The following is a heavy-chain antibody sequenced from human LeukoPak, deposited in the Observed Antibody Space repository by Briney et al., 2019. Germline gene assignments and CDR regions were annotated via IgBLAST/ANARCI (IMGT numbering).Heavy chain of an antibody. J-gene: IGHJ6*02. Sequence: PGGSLRLSCAASGFTFSSYSMNWVRQAPGKGLEGGSYISSSSSTIYYADSVKGRFTISRDNAKNSLYLQMNSLRAEDTAVYYCARDSQSRRYGMDVWGQGTTVTVSS. CDR1: GFTFSSYS. D-gene: IGHD6-13*01. V-gene: IGHV3-48*01. CDR2: ISSSSSTI. CDR3: ARDSQSRRYGMDV.